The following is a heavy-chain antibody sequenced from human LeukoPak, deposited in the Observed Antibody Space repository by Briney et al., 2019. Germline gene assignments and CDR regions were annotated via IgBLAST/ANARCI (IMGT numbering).Heavy chain of an antibody. CDR1: GFTFSSYA. J-gene: IGHJ4*02. Sequence: GGSLRLSCAASGFTFSSYAMSWVRQAPGEGLEWVSAISGSGGSTYYADSVKGRFTISRDNSKNTLYLQMNSLRAEDTAVYCCAKNSGPYGSGNYFDYGGQGTLVTVSS. D-gene: IGHD3-10*01. V-gene: IGHV3-23*01. CDR3: AKNSGPYGSGNYFDY. CDR2: ISGSGGST.